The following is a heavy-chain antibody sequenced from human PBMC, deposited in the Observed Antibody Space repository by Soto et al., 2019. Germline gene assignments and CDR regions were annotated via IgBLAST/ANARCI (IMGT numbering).Heavy chain of an antibody. CDR3: ARVDVLRFLEWLI. CDR2: ISAYNGNT. V-gene: IGHV1-18*04. D-gene: IGHD3-3*01. Sequence: ASVKVSCKASGYTCTNYGISCVLQSPGQGLEWMGCISAYNGNTNYAQNLQGRVTMTTDTSTSTAYMELRSLRSDDTAVYYCARVDVLRFLEWLIWGQGTLVTVPQ. J-gene: IGHJ4*02. CDR1: GYTCTNYG.